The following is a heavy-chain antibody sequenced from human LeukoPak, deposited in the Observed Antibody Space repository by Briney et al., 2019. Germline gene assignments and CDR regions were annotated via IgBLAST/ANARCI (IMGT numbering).Heavy chain of an antibody. CDR2: IYYSGST. CDR3: ARDQGDELNPYYDFWSGYYTGGWFDP. Sequence: SETLSLTCTVSGGSLSSYYWSWIRQPPGKGLECIGYIYYSGSTNYNPSLKSRVTISLDTSKNQFSLKLSSVTAADTAVYYCARDQGDELNPYYDFWSGYYTGGWFDPWGQGTLVTVSS. D-gene: IGHD3-3*01. J-gene: IGHJ5*02. CDR1: GGSLSSYY. V-gene: IGHV4-59*01.